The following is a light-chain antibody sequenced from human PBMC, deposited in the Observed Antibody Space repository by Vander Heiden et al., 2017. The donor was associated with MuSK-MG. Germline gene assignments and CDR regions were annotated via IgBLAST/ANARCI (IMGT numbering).Light chain of an antibody. Sequence: EIVLTQSPDCQSVTPKEKVTLTCRASQSIGTSLHWYQQKPYQSPKLLIKYASQSISGVPSRFSGSGSGTDFTLTINGLEAEDAAAYYCHQSSNFPRTFGQGTKVEIK. CDR2: YAS. V-gene: IGKV6D-21*02. CDR3: HQSSNFPRT. CDR1: QSIGTS. J-gene: IGKJ1*01.